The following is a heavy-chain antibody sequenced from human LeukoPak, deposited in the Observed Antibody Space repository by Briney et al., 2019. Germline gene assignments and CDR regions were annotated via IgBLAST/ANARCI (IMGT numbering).Heavy chain of an antibody. CDR2: INHSGST. V-gene: IGHV4-34*01. CDR3: ARDISYYYGSGSSYNWFDP. J-gene: IGHJ5*02. CDR1: GGSFSAYY. Sequence: ASETLSLTCTVYGGSFSAYYWTWIRQPPGKGLEWIGEINHSGSTNYNPSLKSRVTISVDTSKNQSSLKLSSVTAADTAVYYCARDISYYYGSGSSYNWFDPWGQGTLVTVSS. D-gene: IGHD3-10*01.